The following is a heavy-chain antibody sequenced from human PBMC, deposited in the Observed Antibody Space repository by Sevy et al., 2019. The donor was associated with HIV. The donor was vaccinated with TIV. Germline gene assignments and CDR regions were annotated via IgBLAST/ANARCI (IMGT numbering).Heavy chain of an antibody. Sequence: GGSLRLSCAASGFTFISYAMGWVRQAPGQGLEWVSAISGSGSTTYNADSVKGRFTISRDSSKNTLSLQMNSLRAEDTAIYYCAREWSFPANNDAFGIWGQGTMVPVSS. CDR1: GFTFISYA. J-gene: IGHJ3*02. V-gene: IGHV3-23*01. D-gene: IGHD1-26*01. CDR2: ISGSGSTT. CDR3: AREWSFPANNDAFGI.